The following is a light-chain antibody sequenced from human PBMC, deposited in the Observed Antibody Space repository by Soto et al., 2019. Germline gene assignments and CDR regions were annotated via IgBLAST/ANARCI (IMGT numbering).Light chain of an antibody. J-gene: IGKJ5*01. CDR3: QRYGRGSPIA. CDR1: QSVSTN. CDR2: GAS. Sequence: EIVLTQSPGSLSLSPGEGATLSCRASQSVSTNVAWYQQRPGQPPKLLIFGASSRATGIPARFSGSGSGTDFTLIINRLQPEDFALYFCQRYGRGSPIAFGLGTRLEIK. V-gene: IGKV3-20*01.